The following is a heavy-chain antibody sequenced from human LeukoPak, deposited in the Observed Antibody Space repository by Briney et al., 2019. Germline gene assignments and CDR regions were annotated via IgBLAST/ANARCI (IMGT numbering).Heavy chain of an antibody. V-gene: IGHV1-69*04. Sequence: ASVKVSCKASGGTFSSYAISWVRQAPGQGLEWMGRIIPILGIANYAQKFQGRVTITADKSTSTAYMELSSLRSEDTAVYYCASNSGYGGNAYFQHWGQGTLVTVSS. CDR1: GGTFSSYA. D-gene: IGHD5-12*01. J-gene: IGHJ1*01. CDR3: ASNSGYGGNAYFQH. CDR2: IIPILGIA.